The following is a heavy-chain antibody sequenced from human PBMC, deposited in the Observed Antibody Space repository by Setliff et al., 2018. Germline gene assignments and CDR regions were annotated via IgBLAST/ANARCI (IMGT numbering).Heavy chain of an antibody. CDR2: IYNRGST. Sequence: NPSETLSLTCTVSGGSISSDYWSWIRQPPGKGLEWIAYIYNRGSTNYNPSLKSRVTISVDTSKNQFSLRLSSVTAADTAVYYCASMGATRDYWGQGTLVTVSS. D-gene: IGHD1-26*01. V-gene: IGHV4-59*08. CDR1: GGSISSDY. CDR3: ASMGATRDY. J-gene: IGHJ4*02.